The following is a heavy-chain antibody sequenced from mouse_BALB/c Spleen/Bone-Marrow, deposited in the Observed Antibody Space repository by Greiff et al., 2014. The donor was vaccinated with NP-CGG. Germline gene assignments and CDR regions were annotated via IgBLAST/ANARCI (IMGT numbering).Heavy chain of an antibody. V-gene: IGHV5-17*02. Sequence: EVMLVESGGGLVQPGGSRKLSCAASGFTFSSFGMHWVRQAPEKGLEWVAYISSGSSTIYYGDTVMGRFTISRDNPKDTLFLRMTSLRSEDTATYYCVRSGSSSGYFDYWGQGTTLTVSS. CDR2: ISSGSSTI. J-gene: IGHJ2*01. CDR3: VRSGSSSGYFDY. D-gene: IGHD1-1*01. CDR1: GFTFSSFG.